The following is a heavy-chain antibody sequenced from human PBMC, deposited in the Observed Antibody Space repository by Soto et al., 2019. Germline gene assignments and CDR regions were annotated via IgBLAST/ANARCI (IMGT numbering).Heavy chain of an antibody. J-gene: IGHJ4*02. V-gene: IGHV5-51*01. CDR1: GYSFTSYW. Sequence: GESLKISCKGSGYSFTSYWIGWVRQMPGKGPEWMGIIYPGDPDTRYSPSFQGQVTISADKSIKTTYLQWSSLKASDTAIYFCASSVLVTSTMNYFDLWGQGTLVTVSS. CDR3: ASSVLVTSTMNYFDL. D-gene: IGHD2-8*02. CDR2: IYPGDPDT.